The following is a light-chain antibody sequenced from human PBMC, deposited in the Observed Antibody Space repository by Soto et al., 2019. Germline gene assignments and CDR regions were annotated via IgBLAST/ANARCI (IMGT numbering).Light chain of an antibody. Sequence: DIPMTQSPSTLSASVGDRVTITCRASQSISSWLAWYQQKPGKAPKLLIYKASSLESGVPSRFSGSGSGTEFTLTISSLQPEDFATYYCLQDHDDSWTFGQGTKVDIK. CDR3: LQDHDDSWT. V-gene: IGKV1-5*03. CDR2: KAS. CDR1: QSISSW. J-gene: IGKJ1*01.